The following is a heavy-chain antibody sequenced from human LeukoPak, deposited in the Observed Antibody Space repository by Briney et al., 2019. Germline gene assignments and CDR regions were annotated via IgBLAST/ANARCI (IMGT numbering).Heavy chain of an antibody. Sequence: GGSLRLSCAASGFTFSSYGMHWVRQAPDKGLEWVAFIRYDGSNKYYADSVKGRFTISRDNSKNTLCLQMNSLRAEDTAVYYCAKDQRVVVPAASTLDYWGQGTLVTVSS. J-gene: IGHJ4*02. V-gene: IGHV3-30*02. D-gene: IGHD2-2*01. CDR1: GFTFSSYG. CDR3: AKDQRVVVPAASTLDY. CDR2: IRYDGSNK.